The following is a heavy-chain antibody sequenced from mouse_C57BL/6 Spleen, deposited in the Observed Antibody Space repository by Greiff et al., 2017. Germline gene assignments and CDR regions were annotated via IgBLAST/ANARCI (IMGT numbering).Heavy chain of an antibody. D-gene: IGHD2-9*01. CDR3: ARGGGPTMVTTPFAY. J-gene: IGHJ3*01. V-gene: IGHV5-4*01. CDR2: ISDGGSYT. Sequence: DVQLQESGGGLVKPGGSLKLSCAASGFTFSSSAMSWVRQTPEKRLEWVATISDGGSYTYYPDNVKGRFTISRDNAKNNLYLQMSHLKSEDTAMYYCARGGGPTMVTTPFAYWGQGTLVTVSA. CDR1: GFTFSSSA.